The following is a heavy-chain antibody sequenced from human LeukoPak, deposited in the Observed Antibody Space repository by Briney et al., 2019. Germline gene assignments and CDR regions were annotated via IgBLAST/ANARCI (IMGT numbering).Heavy chain of an antibody. D-gene: IGHD4-17*01. CDR3: AKDLDYATYGYYFDY. Sequence: GGSLRLSCAASGFTFSSYWMHWVRQAPGKGLVWVSRINSDGSSTFYADSVKGRFTTSRDNAENTVYLQMNSLRADDTAVYYCAKDLDYATYGYYFDYWGQGTLVTVSS. J-gene: IGHJ4*02. CDR2: INSDGSST. CDR1: GFTFSSYW. V-gene: IGHV3-74*01.